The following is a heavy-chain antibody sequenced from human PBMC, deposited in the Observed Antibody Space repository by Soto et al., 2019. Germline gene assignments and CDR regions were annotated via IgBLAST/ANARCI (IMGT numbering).Heavy chain of an antibody. V-gene: IGHV3-9*01. J-gene: IGHJ4*02. CDR2: ISWNSGSI. CDR1: GFTFDYYA. CDR3: AKDXQRHGPRYSSGWYLFDY. Sequence: GGSLRLSCAASGFTFDYYAMHWVRQAPGKGLEWVSGISWNSGSIGYADSVKGRFTISRDNAKNSLYLQMNSLRAEDTALYYCAKDXQRHGPRYSSGWYLFDYWGQGTLVTVSS. D-gene: IGHD6-19*01.